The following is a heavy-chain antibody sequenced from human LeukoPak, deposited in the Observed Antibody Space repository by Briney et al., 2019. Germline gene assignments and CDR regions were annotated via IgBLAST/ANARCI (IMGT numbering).Heavy chain of an antibody. CDR2: INPNSGGT. CDR1: GYTFTGYY. Sequence: GASVKFSCKASGYTFTGYYMHWVRQAPGQGLEWIGWINPNSGGTNYAQKFQGRVTMTRDTSISTAYMEVSRLRSDDTAVYYCARGLELQRWFDPWGQGTLVTVSS. D-gene: IGHD1-7*01. CDR3: ARGLELQRWFDP. V-gene: IGHV1-2*02. J-gene: IGHJ5*02.